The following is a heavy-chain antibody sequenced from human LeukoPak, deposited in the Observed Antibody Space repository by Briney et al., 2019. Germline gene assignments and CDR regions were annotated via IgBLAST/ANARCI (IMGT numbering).Heavy chain of an antibody. Sequence: GESLKISCPVSGYSFTSYWIAWVRQMPGKGLEWMGIIYPGDFDTRYSPSFQGHVTISADKSISTAYLQWSSLKASDTAMYYCARQSYYYYMDVWGKGTTVTISS. V-gene: IGHV5-51*01. J-gene: IGHJ6*03. CDR3: ARQSYYYYMDV. CDR2: IYPGDFDT. CDR1: GYSFTSYW.